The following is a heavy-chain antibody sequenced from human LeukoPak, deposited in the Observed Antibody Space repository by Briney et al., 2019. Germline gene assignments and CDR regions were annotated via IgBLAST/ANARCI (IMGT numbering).Heavy chain of an antibody. V-gene: IGHV4-61*02. CDR2: IYTSGST. CDR3: ARDKYDCSSTSCYRRGFDY. J-gene: IGHJ4*02. D-gene: IGHD2-2*02. Sequence: SETLCLTCTVSGGSISSGSYYWSWIRQPAGKGLEWIGRIYTSGSTNYNPSLKSRVTISVDTSKNQFSLKLSSVTAADTAVYYCARDKYDCSSTSCYRRGFDYWGQGTLVTVSS. CDR1: GGSISSGSYY.